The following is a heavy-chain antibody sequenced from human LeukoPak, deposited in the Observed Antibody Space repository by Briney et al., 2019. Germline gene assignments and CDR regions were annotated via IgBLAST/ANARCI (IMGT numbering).Heavy chain of an antibody. CDR3: AKGGSYGDYVRVYDASDI. CDR1: GFTFGSYA. Sequence: GGSLRLSCAASGFTFGSYAMTWVRQGPGKGLEWVSTISGSGASTNYADSVKGRFTISRDNSRNTVYLQMNNLRAEDTAVYYCAKGGSYGDYVRVYDASDIWGQGTMVTVSS. J-gene: IGHJ3*02. CDR2: ISGSGAST. V-gene: IGHV3-23*01. D-gene: IGHD4-17*01.